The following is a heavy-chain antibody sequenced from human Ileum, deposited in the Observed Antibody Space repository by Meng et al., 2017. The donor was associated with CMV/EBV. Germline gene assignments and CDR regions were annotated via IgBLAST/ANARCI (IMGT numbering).Heavy chain of an antibody. CDR1: GVTFSSAW. CDR2: KNPAGTEG. CDR3: AAWGGGRSY. D-gene: IGHD3-16*01. Sequence: GEFLKTSCAASGVTFSSAWMNWVRQAPDKGLEWVANKNPAGTEGISGDSMKGRFTISRDNAKNSLCLQMSSLRVEDTAVYYCAAWGGGRSYWGQGALVTVSS. V-gene: IGHV3-7*03. J-gene: IGHJ4*02.